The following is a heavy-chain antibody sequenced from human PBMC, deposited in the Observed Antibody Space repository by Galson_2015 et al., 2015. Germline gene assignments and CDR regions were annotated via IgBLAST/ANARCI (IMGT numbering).Heavy chain of an antibody. D-gene: IGHD3-22*01. CDR2: ISARGGNT. CDR3: AKGNYSSGRNWFDP. V-gene: IGHV3-23*01. J-gene: IGHJ5*02. Sequence: SLRLSCAASGFTFTNCAMDWVRQAPGKGLEWVSSISARGGNTYYADSVKGRFTISRDNPKNTLYLQMDSLTAEDTAVYYCAKGNYSSGRNWFDPWGQGTLVTVSS. CDR1: GFTFTNCA.